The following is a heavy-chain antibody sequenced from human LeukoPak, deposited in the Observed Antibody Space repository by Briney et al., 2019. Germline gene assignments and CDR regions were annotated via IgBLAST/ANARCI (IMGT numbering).Heavy chain of an antibody. Sequence: ASVKVFCEASGYTSTRYGISCVRQAPGQGLERMGWITAYNGNTNYAQKLQGRVTTTTDTPTSTPYMELQRLRSDDTAVYYCARRELGLPDYWGQGTLDAVCS. CDR1: GYTSTRYG. CDR3: ARRELGLPDY. D-gene: IGHD1-7*01. J-gene: IGHJ4*02. V-gene: IGHV1-18*01. CDR2: ITAYNGNT.